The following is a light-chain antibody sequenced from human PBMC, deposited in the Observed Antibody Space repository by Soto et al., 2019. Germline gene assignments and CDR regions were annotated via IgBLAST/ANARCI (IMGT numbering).Light chain of an antibody. CDR1: QGISTY. J-gene: IGKJ1*01. Sequence: DIQMTQSPSSLSASVGDRVTITCRASQGISTYLAWYQQKPGKVPQILISAASAVHSGVPSRFSGSGSGTDFTLTISSLQPEDAATYYCQKYSSAPWTFGQGTKVEIK. CDR3: QKYSSAPWT. CDR2: AAS. V-gene: IGKV1-27*01.